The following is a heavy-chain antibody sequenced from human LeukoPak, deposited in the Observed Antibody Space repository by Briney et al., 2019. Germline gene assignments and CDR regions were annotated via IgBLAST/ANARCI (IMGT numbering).Heavy chain of an antibody. CDR3: AKGYCSGGSCYEYYFDY. Sequence: GGSLRLSCAASGFTVSNAWMSWVRQAPGKGLEWVGRIKSKTDGGTTDYAAPMKGRFTISRDDSKNTLYLQMNSLKTEDTAVYYCAKGYCSGGSCYEYYFDYWGQGTLVTVSS. D-gene: IGHD2-15*01. CDR2: IKSKTDGGTT. J-gene: IGHJ4*02. V-gene: IGHV3-15*01. CDR1: GFTVSNAW.